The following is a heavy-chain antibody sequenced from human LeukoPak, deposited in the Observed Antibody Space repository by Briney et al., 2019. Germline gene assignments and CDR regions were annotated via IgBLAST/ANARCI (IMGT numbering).Heavy chain of an antibody. D-gene: IGHD3-22*01. V-gene: IGHV1-2*02. CDR1: GYTFTGYY. Sequence: ASVKVSCKASGYTFTGYYMHWVRQAPGQGLEWMGWINPYTGGTNYAQKFQGRVTMTRDTSTRTVYMELSSLRSEDTAVYYCALIVVVRSHDAFDIWGQGTMVTVSS. J-gene: IGHJ3*02. CDR2: INPYTGGT. CDR3: ALIVVVRSHDAFDI.